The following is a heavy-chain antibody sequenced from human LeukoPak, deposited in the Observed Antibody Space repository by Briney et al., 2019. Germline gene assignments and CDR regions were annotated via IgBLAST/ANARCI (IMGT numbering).Heavy chain of an antibody. D-gene: IGHD2-15*01. CDR1: GFTFSSYS. V-gene: IGHV3-21*01. J-gene: IGHJ5*02. CDR2: ISSSSSYI. Sequence: PGGSLRLSCAASGFTFSSYSMNWVRHAPGKGLEWVSSISSSSSYIYYADSVKRRFTISRDNAKNSLYLQMNSLRADDTAVYYCARDRSEYCSGGSSYDVWFDPWGQGTLVSVSS. CDR3: ARDRSEYCSGGSSYDVWFDP.